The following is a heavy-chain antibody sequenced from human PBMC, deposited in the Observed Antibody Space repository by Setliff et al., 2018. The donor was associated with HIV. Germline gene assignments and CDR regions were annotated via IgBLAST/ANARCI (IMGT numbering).Heavy chain of an antibody. Sequence: GSPRLSCEASESTFYAMHWVRQAPGKGLEWLAVISYDGTSKYYADSVKGRFTISRDNSKNTLFLQMNSLRPEDTATYYCVRDPIEGSPDYFDYWGQGALVTVSS. CDR2: ISYDGTSK. CDR1: ESTFYA. D-gene: IGHD1-26*01. J-gene: IGHJ4*02. V-gene: IGHV3-30*04. CDR3: VRDPIEGSPDYFDY.